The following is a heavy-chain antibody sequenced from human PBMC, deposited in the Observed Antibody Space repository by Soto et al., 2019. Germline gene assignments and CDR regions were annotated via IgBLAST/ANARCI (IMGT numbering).Heavy chain of an antibody. Sequence: SETLSLTCTVSGGSISSRGYYWGWIRQPPGKGLEWIGSIYSSGSTYYNPSLKSRVTISVDTSKNQLFLTLSSVTAADRAIYFCARLEMGELRIDHWGQGIQVTVSS. V-gene: IGHV4-39*01. CDR2: IYSSGST. J-gene: IGHJ4*02. CDR3: ARLEMGELRIDH. CDR1: GGSISSRGYY. D-gene: IGHD3-16*01.